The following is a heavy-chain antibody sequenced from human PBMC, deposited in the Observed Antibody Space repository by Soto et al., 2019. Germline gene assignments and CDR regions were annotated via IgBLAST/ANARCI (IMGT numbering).Heavy chain of an antibody. CDR2: INAGNGNT. D-gene: IGHD5-12*01. CDR3: ARSAKKTWLPDF. Sequence: VASVKVSCKASGFSFIDYSILWVRQAPGQRLEWLGWINAGNGNTKYSHKFQDRVTITSDTSATTTYMELRSLRSEDTAVFYCARSAKKTWLPDFWGQGTLVTVSS. CDR1: GFSFIDYS. V-gene: IGHV1-3*01. J-gene: IGHJ1*01.